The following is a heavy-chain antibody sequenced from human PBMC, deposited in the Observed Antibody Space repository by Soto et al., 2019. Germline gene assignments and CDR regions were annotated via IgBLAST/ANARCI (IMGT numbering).Heavy chain of an antibody. CDR1: GFTFSSYW. CDR3: AREQQLVRGGVYYYYGMDV. CDR2: INSDESST. Sequence: EVQLVESGGGLVQPGGSLRLSCAASGFTFSSYWMHWVRQAPGKGLVWVSRINSDESSTSYADSVKGRFTISRDNAKNTLYLQMNSLRAEDTAVYYCAREQQLVRGGVYYYYGMDVWGQGTTVSVSS. V-gene: IGHV3-74*01. J-gene: IGHJ6*02. D-gene: IGHD6-6*01.